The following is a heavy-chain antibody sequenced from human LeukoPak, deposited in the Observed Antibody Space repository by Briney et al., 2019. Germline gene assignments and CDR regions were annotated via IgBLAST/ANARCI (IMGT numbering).Heavy chain of an antibody. D-gene: IGHD3-10*01. J-gene: IGHJ4*02. CDR3: ATVRGVIIGKYYFDY. CDR2: INHSGST. Sequence: SETLSLTCAVYGGSFSANYWSWIRQPPGKGLEWIGEINHSGSTNYNPSLKSRVTISVDTSKNQFSLKLSSVTAADTAVYYCATVRGVIIGKYYFDYWGQGTLVTVSS. CDR1: GGSFSANY. V-gene: IGHV4-34*01.